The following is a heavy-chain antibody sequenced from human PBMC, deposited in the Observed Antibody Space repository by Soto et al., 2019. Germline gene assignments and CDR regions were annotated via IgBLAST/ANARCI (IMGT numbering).Heavy chain of an antibody. CDR1: GYSFTTYW. V-gene: IGHV5-51*01. J-gene: IGHJ5*02. CDR3: ARPFDTSGWYDH. Sequence: GESLKISCKGSGYSFTTYWIAWVRQMPGKGLECMGIIYPGDSDTRYSPSFQGQVTISADKSINTAYLQWSSLKASDSAIYYCARPFDTSGWYDHWGQGTLVTVSS. D-gene: IGHD6-19*01. CDR2: IYPGDSDT.